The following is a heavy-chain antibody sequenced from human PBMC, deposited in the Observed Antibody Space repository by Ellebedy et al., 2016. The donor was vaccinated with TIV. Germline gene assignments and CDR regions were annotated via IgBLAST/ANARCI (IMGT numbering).Heavy chain of an antibody. CDR1: GFTFSRNA. V-gene: IGHV3-30*03. D-gene: IGHD3-10*01. J-gene: IGHJ4*02. Sequence: GESLKISXAASGFTFSRNAMHWVRQAPGKGLEWVAVISYDGSNKYYADSVKGRFTISRDNSKNTLYLQVSSLRVEDTAVYYCATLSGYHSYALDSWGQGTLVTVSS. CDR3: ATLSGYHSYALDS. CDR2: ISYDGSNK.